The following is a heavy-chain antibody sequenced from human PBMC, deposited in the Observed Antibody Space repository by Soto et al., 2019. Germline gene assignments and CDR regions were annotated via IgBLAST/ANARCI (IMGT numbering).Heavy chain of an antibody. CDR2: INPGGGSA. CDR3: ARDTSGWSLNGLDV. CDR1: GRAITRYY. D-gene: IGHD6-19*01. J-gene: IGHJ6*02. V-gene: IGHV1-46*01. Sequence: QVDLVQSGAEVKKPGASVTISCKASGRAITRYYIHWVRQAPGRGLAWMGIINPGGGSASYAQKFQDRVTIDKDTSTGTFYMDLRSLRTEDTAVYYCARDTSGWSLNGLDVWGQGTTVNVSS.